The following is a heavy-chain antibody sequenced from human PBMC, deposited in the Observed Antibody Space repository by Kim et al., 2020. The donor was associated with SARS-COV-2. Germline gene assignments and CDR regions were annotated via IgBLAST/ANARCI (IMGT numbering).Heavy chain of an antibody. Sequence: ASVKVSCKASGYTFTSYGISWVRQAPGQGLEWMGWISAYNGNTNYAQKLQGRVTMTTDTSTSTAYMELRSLRSDDTAVYYCARVLDIVVVTADARMDVWGQGTTVTVSS. CDR2: ISAYNGNT. V-gene: IGHV1-18*01. CDR3: ARVLDIVVVTADARMDV. J-gene: IGHJ6*02. D-gene: IGHD2-21*02. CDR1: GYTFTSYG.